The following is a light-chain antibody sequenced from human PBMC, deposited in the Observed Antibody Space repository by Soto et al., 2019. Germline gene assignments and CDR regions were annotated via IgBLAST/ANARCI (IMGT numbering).Light chain of an antibody. CDR2: EVS. CDR3: SSYSTTSTPVV. CDR1: SSDVGGYNY. J-gene: IGLJ3*02. Sequence: QSALTQPASVSGSPGQSITICCTGTSSDVGGYNYVSWYQQYPGKVPKVVIYEVSNRAGDSNRFSGSKSGNTASLTISGLQAEDEADYYCSSYSTTSTPVVFGGGTKVTVL. V-gene: IGLV2-14*01.